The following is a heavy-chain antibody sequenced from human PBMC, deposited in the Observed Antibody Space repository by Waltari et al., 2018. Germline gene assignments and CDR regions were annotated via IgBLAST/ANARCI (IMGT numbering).Heavy chain of an antibody. D-gene: IGHD3-3*01. CDR1: GFTFSSYW. V-gene: IGHV3-7*01. J-gene: IGHJ4*02. CDR2: LKQDGSGK. Sequence: EVQLVESGGGLVQPGGSLRLSCAASGFTFSSYWMSWVRTAPGKGLEWVANLKQDGSGKYYVDAVKGRFTISRDNAKNSLYLQMNSLRAEDTAVYYCARGYDFWSGYYEVALRYEVYYFDYWGQGTLVTVSS. CDR3: ARGYDFWSGYYEVALRYEVYYFDY.